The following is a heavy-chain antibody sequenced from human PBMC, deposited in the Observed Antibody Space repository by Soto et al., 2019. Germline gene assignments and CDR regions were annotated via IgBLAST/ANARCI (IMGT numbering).Heavy chain of an antibody. V-gene: IGHV1-69*13. CDR1: GGTFSSYA. CDR3: ARDSRTRYRRDGYHFDY. Sequence: ASVKVSCKASGGTFSSYAISWVRQAPGQGLEWMGGIIPIFGTANYAQKFQGRVTITADESTSTAYMELSSLRSEDTAVYYCARDSRTRYRRDGYHFDYWGQGTLVTVSS. CDR2: IIPIFGTA. J-gene: IGHJ4*02. D-gene: IGHD2-15*01.